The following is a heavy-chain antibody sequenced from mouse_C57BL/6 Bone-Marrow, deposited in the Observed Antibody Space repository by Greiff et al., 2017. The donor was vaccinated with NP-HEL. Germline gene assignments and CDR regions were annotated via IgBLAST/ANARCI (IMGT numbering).Heavy chain of an antibody. CDR3: ARDGLGRGFDY. Sequence: DVQLQESGGGLVKPGGSLKLSCAASGFTFSSYAMSWVRQTPEKRLEWVATISDGGSYTYYPDNVKGRFTISRDNAKNNLYLQMSHLKSEDTAMYYCARDGLGRGFDYWGQGTTLTVSS. CDR2: ISDGGSYT. D-gene: IGHD4-1*01. J-gene: IGHJ2*01. CDR1: GFTFSSYA. V-gene: IGHV5-4*01.